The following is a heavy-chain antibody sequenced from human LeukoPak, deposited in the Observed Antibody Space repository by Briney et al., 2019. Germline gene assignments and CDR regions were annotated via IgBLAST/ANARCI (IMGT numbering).Heavy chain of an antibody. V-gene: IGHV4-39*01. CDR2: IYYSGST. CDR1: GVSIRSSSYY. D-gene: IGHD6-13*01. J-gene: IGHJ6*03. Sequence: SETLSLTCNVSGVSIRSSSYYWGWIRQPPGKGLEWIGSIYYSGSTYYNPSLKSRFTISVDTSKNQFSLKLSSVTAADTAVYYCARRVVIAAAGTKGIYYYYYYMDVWGKGTTVTISS. CDR3: ARRVVIAAAGTKGIYYYYYYMDV.